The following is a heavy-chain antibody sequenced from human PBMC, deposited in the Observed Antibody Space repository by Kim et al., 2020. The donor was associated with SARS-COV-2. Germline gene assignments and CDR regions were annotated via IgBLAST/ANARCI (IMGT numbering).Heavy chain of an antibody. CDR2: ISSSSSYI. CDR3: ARDLGFLEWFRAFDI. Sequence: GGSLRLSCAASGFTFSSYSMNWVRQAPGKGLEWVSSISSSSSYIYYADSVKGRFTISRDNAKNSLYLQMNSLRAEDTAVYYCARDLGFLEWFRAFDIWGQGTMVTVSS. D-gene: IGHD3-3*01. J-gene: IGHJ3*02. CDR1: GFTFSSYS. V-gene: IGHV3-21*01.